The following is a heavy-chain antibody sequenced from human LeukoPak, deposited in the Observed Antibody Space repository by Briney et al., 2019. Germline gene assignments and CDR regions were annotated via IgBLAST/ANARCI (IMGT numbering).Heavy chain of an antibody. V-gene: IGHV5-51*01. CDR3: ARHKQPLGANDY. J-gene: IGHJ4*02. Sequence: GESLKISCKGSGYSFISNWIAWVRQMPGKGLEWMGIIYPGDSDTRYSPSFQGQVTFPADKSINTAYLQWSNLKASDTAMYYCARHKQPLGANDYWGQGTLVTVSS. D-gene: IGHD4/OR15-4a*01. CDR2: IYPGDSDT. CDR1: GYSFISNW.